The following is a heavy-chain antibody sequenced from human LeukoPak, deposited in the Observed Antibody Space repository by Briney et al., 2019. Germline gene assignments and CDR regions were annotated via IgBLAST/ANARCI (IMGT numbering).Heavy chain of an antibody. J-gene: IGHJ4*02. CDR2: FDPEDGET. Sequence: ASVKVSCKVSGYTLTELSMHWVRQAPGGGLEWMGGFDPEDGETIYAQKFQGRVTMTEDTSTDTAYMEQSSLRSEDTAVYYCATTLNGYETFDYWGQGTLVTVSS. CDR3: ATTLNGYETFDY. D-gene: IGHD5-12*01. CDR1: GYTLTELS. V-gene: IGHV1-24*01.